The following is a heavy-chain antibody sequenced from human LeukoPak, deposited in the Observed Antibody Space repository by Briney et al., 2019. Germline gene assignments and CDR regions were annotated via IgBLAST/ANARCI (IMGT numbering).Heavy chain of an antibody. CDR1: GFTFSSYS. CDR3: ATYNSVNAREFQY. D-gene: IGHD5/OR15-5a*01. Sequence: PGGSRRLSCAASGFTFSSYSMNWVRQAPGKGLEWVANIKQDGSEKYYVDSVKGRFTISRDNAKNSLYLQMNSLGGDDTAIYYCATYNSVNAREFQYWGQGTLVTVPS. J-gene: IGHJ1*01. V-gene: IGHV3-7*01. CDR2: IKQDGSEK.